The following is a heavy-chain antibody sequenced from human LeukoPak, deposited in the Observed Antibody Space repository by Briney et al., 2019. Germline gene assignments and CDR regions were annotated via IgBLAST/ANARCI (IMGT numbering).Heavy chain of an antibody. Sequence: PSETLSLTCTISGSSITSVSHYWGWIRQPPGKGLGWIGDIYYTGSTYYSPSLRSRVTMSVHTSENQFSLRLNSVTAVDTAVYYCARRWGNIVGVTYEYWGQGTLVTVSS. J-gene: IGHJ4*02. CDR1: GSSITSVSHY. CDR2: IYYTGST. CDR3: ARRWGNIVGVTYEY. V-gene: IGHV4-39*01. D-gene: IGHD3-16*01.